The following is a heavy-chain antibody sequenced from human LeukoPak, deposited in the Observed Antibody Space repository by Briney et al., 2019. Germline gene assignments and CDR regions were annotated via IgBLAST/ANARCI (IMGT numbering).Heavy chain of an antibody. V-gene: IGHV3-7*04. D-gene: IGHD1-26*01. J-gene: IGHJ4*02. CDR3: ARGVGAINY. CDR2: IKEDESEK. Sequence: GGSLRLSCAVSGFTFSSYWMSWVRQAPGNGPEWVANIKEDESEKNYVDSVKGRFTISRDSAKNSLYLQMNSLRAEDTAVYYCARGVGAINYWGQGTLVTVSS. CDR1: GFTFSSYW.